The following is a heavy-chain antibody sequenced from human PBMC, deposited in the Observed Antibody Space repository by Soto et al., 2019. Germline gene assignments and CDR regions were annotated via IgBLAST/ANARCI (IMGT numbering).Heavy chain of an antibody. CDR1: GYPFTSHA. CDR3: AREGKPLFRELVGWFDP. J-gene: IGHJ5*02. CDR2: INPANGNT. V-gene: IGHV1-3*01. Sequence: QVQLVQSGAEVKKAGASVKISCQASGYPFTSHAIYWVRQAPGQRPEWMGWINPANGNTKYSPKSQGRVTITRDTSASTAYMELRTLTSEDTGLYSCAREGKPLFRELVGWFDPWGQGTLLTVSS. D-gene: IGHD1-7*01.